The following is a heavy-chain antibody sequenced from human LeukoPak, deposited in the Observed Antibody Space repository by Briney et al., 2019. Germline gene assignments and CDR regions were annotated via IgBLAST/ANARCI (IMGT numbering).Heavy chain of an antibody. V-gene: IGHV3-21*01. CDR1: GFPFSTYA. D-gene: IGHD1-1*01. Sequence: GGSLTHSRAASGFPFSTYALTWVRQAPGKGLEWVSGINSNGDEIYYADSVKGRFTISRDNATNSLYLQMNSLRAEDTAVYYCARESESTTWSEDYWGQGTLVIVSS. CDR3: ARESESTTWSEDY. J-gene: IGHJ4*02. CDR2: INSNGDEI.